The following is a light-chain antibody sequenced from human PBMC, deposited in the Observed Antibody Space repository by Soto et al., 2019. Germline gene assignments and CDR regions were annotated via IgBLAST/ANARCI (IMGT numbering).Light chain of an antibody. V-gene: IGKV3-11*01. Sequence: VMPQNLAWFSVSPGDSATLSCRASQSIRTYLAWYQQKPGQAPRLLMYDASTRATDIPARFSGSGSGTDFTLTINSLAPEDFAVYYCQQRRRWWKFGQGTKVEI. CDR3: QQRRRWWK. J-gene: IGKJ1*01. CDR2: DAS. CDR1: QSIRTY.